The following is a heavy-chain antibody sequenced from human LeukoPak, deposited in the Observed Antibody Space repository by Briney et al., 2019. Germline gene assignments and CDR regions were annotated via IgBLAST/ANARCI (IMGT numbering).Heavy chain of an antibody. V-gene: IGHV1-2*02. Sequence: ASVKVSCKASGYTFTGYYMHWVRQAPGQGLEWMGWINPNSGGTNYAQKFQGSVTMTRDTSISTAYMELSRLRSDDTAVYYCARAYYYDSSGYLLVGYYYGMDVWGQGTTVTVSS. CDR1: GYTFTGYY. J-gene: IGHJ6*02. CDR2: INPNSGGT. D-gene: IGHD3-22*01. CDR3: ARAYYYDSSGYLLVGYYYGMDV.